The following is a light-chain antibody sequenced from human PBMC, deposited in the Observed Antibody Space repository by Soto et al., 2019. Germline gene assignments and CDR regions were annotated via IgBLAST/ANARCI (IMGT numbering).Light chain of an antibody. J-gene: IGKJ2*01. CDR1: QGISSY. V-gene: IGKV1-9*01. CDR2: AAS. Sequence: DIHLTQSPSFLSASVGDRVTITRRASQGISSYLAWYQQKPGKAPKLLIYAASTLQSGVPSRFSGSGSGTDFTLTNSSLQPEDFATYYCQQLNSYPYTFGQGTKLEIK. CDR3: QQLNSYPYT.